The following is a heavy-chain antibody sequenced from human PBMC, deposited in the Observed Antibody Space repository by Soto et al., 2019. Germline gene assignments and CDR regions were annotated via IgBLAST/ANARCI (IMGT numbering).Heavy chain of an antibody. J-gene: IGHJ4*02. CDR1: GFIYSSYG. Sequence: GGSLRLSCTASGFIYSSYGMHWVRQAPGKGLEWVTLISYDGSEKYYSDSLKGRFSISRDNSKNTLYLQINSLRAADSAVYYCAKDRSNGRPFEYWGQGTKVTVYS. V-gene: IGHV3-30*18. D-gene: IGHD6-19*01. CDR2: ISYDGSEK. CDR3: AKDRSNGRPFEY.